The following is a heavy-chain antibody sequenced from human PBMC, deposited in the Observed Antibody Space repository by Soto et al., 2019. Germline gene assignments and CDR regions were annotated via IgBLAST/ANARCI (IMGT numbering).Heavy chain of an antibody. CDR3: ARWSAARPGMDY. J-gene: IGHJ4*02. V-gene: IGHV3-33*01. Sequence: GGSLRLSCAASGFTFSSYGMHWVRQAPGKGLEWVAVIWYDGSNKYYADSVKGRFTISRDNSKNTLYLQMNSLRAEDTAVYYCARWSAARPGMDYWGQGTLVTVSS. CDR2: IWYDGSNK. CDR1: GFTFSSYG. D-gene: IGHD6-6*01.